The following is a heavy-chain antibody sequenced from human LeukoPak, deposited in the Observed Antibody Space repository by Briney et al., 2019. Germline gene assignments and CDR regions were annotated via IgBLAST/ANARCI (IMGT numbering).Heavy chain of an antibody. CDR3: ARAYTTGWYDDY. Sequence: SETLSLTCTVSGGSISGYYWSWIRQPPGRGLEWIGYIYYTGSTNYNPSLKSRVTISVDTSKNQFSLKLSSVTAADTAVYYCARAYTTGWYDDYWGQGNLVTVSS. V-gene: IGHV4-59*12. CDR1: GGSISGYY. J-gene: IGHJ4*02. CDR2: IYYTGST. D-gene: IGHD6-19*01.